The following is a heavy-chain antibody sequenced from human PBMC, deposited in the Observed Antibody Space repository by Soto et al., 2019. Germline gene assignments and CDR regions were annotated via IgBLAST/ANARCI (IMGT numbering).Heavy chain of an antibody. CDR2: ISAYNGNT. J-gene: IGHJ6*02. Sequence: ASVKLSCKASGYTFTSYGISWGRQAPGQGLEWMGWISAYNGNTNYAQKLQGRVTMTTDTSTSTAYMELRSLRSDDTAVYYCASGYSYYDSSGYYYYGMDVWGQGTTVTVSS. CDR1: GYTFTSYG. V-gene: IGHV1-18*01. D-gene: IGHD3-22*01. CDR3: ASGYSYYDSSGYYYYGMDV.